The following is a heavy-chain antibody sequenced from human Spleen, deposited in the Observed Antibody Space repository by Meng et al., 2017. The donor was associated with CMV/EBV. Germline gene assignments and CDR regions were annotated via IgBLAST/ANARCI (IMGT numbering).Heavy chain of an antibody. J-gene: IGHJ4*02. CDR1: GGSFSDYY. CDR2: ITHSGNT. CDR3: ARSSSWSHYDY. Sequence: LTCSVYGGSFSDYYWSWIRQPRGKGLEWIGEITHSGNTNYNPSLKSRLTISVDTSKKQFSLKLGSVTAADTALYYCARSSSWSHYDYWGQGTLVTVSS. D-gene: IGHD6-13*01. V-gene: IGHV4-34*01.